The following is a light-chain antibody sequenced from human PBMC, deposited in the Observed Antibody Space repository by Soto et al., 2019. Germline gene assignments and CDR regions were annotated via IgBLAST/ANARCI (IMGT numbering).Light chain of an antibody. CDR3: QQYDNDSWT. J-gene: IGKJ1*01. CDR1: QTISSW. Sequence: DIQMTQSPSTLSASVGDRVIITCRASQTISSWLAWYQQKPGKAPNLLIYKASALKSGVPSRFNGSGSGTEFTLTISSLQPDDFATYYCQQYDNDSWTFGQGTKVEIK. CDR2: KAS. V-gene: IGKV1-5*03.